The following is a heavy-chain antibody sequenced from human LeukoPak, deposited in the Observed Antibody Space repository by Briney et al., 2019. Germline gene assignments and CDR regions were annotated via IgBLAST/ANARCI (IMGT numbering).Heavy chain of an antibody. CDR3: ARETVIVGAVP. CDR2: ISSSSSFK. CDR1: GFTFSSYS. D-gene: IGHD1-26*01. Sequence: GGSLRLSCAASGFTFSSYSTNWGRQAPGKGLEWVSSISSSSSFKYYADSVKGRFTISRDNAKDSLFLQMNSLRAEDTAVYNCARETVIVGAVPWGQGTLVTVSS. J-gene: IGHJ5*02. V-gene: IGHV3-21*01.